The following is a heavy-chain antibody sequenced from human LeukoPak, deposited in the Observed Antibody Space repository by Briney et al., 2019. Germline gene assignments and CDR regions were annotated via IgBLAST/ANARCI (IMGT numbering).Heavy chain of an antibody. Sequence: GASVTVSCTASGFTFTSSAVQWVRQARGQRLEWIGWIVVGSGNTNYAQKFQERVTITRDMSTSTAYMELSSLRSEDTAVYYCARDSSSWEYYFDYWGQGTLVTVSS. D-gene: IGHD6-13*01. CDR1: GFTFTSSA. V-gene: IGHV1-58*01. CDR3: ARDSSSWEYYFDY. CDR2: IVVGSGNT. J-gene: IGHJ4*02.